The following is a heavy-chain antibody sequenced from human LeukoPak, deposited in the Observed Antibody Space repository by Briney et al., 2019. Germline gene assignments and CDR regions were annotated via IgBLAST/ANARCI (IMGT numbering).Heavy chain of an antibody. V-gene: IGHV3-23*01. D-gene: IGHD2-15*01. CDR1: GFTFSSYA. J-gene: IGHJ4*02. CDR3: ARDQGVVVVAGLLN. CDR2: ISGSGDSA. Sequence: GGSLRLSCAASGFTFSSYAMTWVRQAPGKGLEWVSAISGSGDSAYYADSVKGRFTISRDNSKNTLYLQMNSLRAEDTAVYYCARDQGVVVVAGLLNWGQGTLVTVSS.